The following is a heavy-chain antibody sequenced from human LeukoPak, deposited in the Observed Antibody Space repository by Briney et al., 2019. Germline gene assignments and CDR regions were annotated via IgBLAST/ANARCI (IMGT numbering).Heavy chain of an antibody. CDR1: GGSISSSSYC. CDR3: ASGPIAAAGTYFQH. CDR2: IYYSGST. J-gene: IGHJ1*01. V-gene: IGHV4-39*01. Sequence: SETLSLTCTVSGGSISSSSYCWGWIRQPPGKGLEWIGSIYYSGSTYYNPSLKSRVTISVDTSKNQFSLKLSSVTAADTAVYYCASGPIAAAGTYFQHWGQGTLVTVSS. D-gene: IGHD6-13*01.